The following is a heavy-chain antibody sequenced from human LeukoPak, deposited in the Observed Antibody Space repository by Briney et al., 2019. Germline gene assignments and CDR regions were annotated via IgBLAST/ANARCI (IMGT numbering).Heavy chain of an antibody. Sequence: PSETLSLTCTVSGYSISSGYYWGWIRQPPGKGLEWIGSIYHSGRTYYNPSLKSRVTISVDTSKNQFSLKLSSVTAADTAVYYCARGTWIQLWTRYWYFDLWGRGTLVTVSS. V-gene: IGHV4-38-2*02. CDR2: IYHSGRT. D-gene: IGHD5-18*01. CDR1: GYSISSGYY. CDR3: ARGTWIQLWTRYWYFDL. J-gene: IGHJ2*01.